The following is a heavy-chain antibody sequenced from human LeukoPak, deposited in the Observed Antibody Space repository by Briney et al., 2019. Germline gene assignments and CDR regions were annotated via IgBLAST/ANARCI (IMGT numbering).Heavy chain of an antibody. CDR3: ATSYSSSSVDFDY. CDR1: GGSISSYY. D-gene: IGHD6-6*01. J-gene: IGHJ4*02. V-gene: IGHV4-59*13. CDR2: IYYSGST. Sequence: SETQSLTCTVSGGSISSYYWSWIRQPPGKGLEWIGYIYYSGSTNYNPSLKSRVTISVDTSKNQFSLKLSSVTAADTAVYYCATSYSSSSVDFDYWGQGTLVTVSS.